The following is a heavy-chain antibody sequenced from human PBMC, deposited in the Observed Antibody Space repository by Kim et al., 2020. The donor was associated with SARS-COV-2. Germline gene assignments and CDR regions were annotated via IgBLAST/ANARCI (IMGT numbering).Heavy chain of an antibody. CDR2: ISYDGSNK. V-gene: IGHV3-33*05. CDR1: GFTFSSYG. CDR3: ARDQGRSGYSYGLHFDY. D-gene: IGHD5-18*01. Sequence: GGSLRLSCAASGFTFSSYGMHWVRQAPGKGLEWVAVISYDGSNKYYADSVKGRFTISRDNSKNTLYLQMNSLRAEDTAVYYCARDQGRSGYSYGLHFDYWGQGTLGTVSS. J-gene: IGHJ4*02.